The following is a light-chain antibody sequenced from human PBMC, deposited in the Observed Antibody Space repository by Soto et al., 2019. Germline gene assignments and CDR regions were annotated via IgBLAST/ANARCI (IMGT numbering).Light chain of an antibody. CDR1: QSVRSRY. V-gene: IGKV3-20*01. Sequence: EIVLTQSPGTLSLSPGEGATLSCRASQSVRSRYLAWYQQKPGQAPRLLLYGASNRATDIPDRFSGSGSGTDFTLTLSRLEPEDFAVYYCQQYGSSPETFGQGTKVEIK. J-gene: IGKJ1*01. CDR2: GAS. CDR3: QQYGSSPET.